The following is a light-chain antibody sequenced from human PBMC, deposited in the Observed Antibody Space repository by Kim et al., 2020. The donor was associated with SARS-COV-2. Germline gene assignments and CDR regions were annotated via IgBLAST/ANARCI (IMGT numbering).Light chain of an antibody. V-gene: IGKV1-39*01. CDR1: QNIAYY. Sequence: DIQMTQSPPSLSASVGDKVTVTCRASQNIAYYLNWYQQKPGRAPRLLIYATSILQSGVPSRFSGSGSGTDFTLSVTSLQPEDFATYYCQQTYSSALSFGGGTRVDIK. CDR3: QQTYSSALS. J-gene: IGKJ4*01. CDR2: ATS.